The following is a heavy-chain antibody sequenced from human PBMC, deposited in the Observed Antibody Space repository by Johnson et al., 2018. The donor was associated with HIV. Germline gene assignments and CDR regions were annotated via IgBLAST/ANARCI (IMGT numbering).Heavy chain of an antibody. J-gene: IGHJ3*02. CDR2: ISWNSGTI. CDR1: GFIFEHYA. Sequence: VESGGVVVQPGGSLRLSCAASGFIFEHYAMHWVRQAPGKGLEWVSGISWNSGTIAYAHSVKGRFTISRDNAKNSLFLQMTSLRTEDTAFYYCAKDIEPGGGNFLVGTFHIWGQGTMVTVSS. D-gene: IGHD6-19*01. V-gene: IGHV3-9*01. CDR3: AKDIEPGGGNFLVGTFHI.